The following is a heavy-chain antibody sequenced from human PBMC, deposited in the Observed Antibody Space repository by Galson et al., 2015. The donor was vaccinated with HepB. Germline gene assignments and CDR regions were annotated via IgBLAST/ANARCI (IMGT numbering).Heavy chain of an antibody. CDR2: FDPENVEI. CDR1: GTSLTELS. V-gene: IGHV1-24*01. D-gene: IGHD1-26*01. Sequence: SVKVSCKVSGTSLTELSMHWVRQAPGKGLEWMGGFDPENVEIAYAQMLQGRVTMTEDTSTDTAYMELTGLRAEDTAMYYCVTAEWDARGKRVDDAFEIWGQGTMITVSS. CDR3: VTAEWDARGKRVDDAFEI. J-gene: IGHJ3*02.